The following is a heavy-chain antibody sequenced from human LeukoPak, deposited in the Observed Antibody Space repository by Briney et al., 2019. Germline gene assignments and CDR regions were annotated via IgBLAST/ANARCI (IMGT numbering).Heavy chain of an antibody. CDR2: IRGDGSNK. J-gene: IGHJ4*02. CDR1: GFTFSNYG. CDR3: ARVAAPLGYSYGYEDY. Sequence: GGSLRLSCAASGFTFSNYGIHWVRQAPGKGLEWVAFIRGDGSNKYYADSVKGRFTISRDNAKNSLYLQMNSLRAEDTAVYYCARVAAPLGYSYGYEDYWGQGTLVTVSS. V-gene: IGHV3-30*02. D-gene: IGHD5-18*01.